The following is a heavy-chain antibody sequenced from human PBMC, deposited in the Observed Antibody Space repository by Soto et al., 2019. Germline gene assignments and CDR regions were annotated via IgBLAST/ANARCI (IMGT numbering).Heavy chain of an antibody. CDR2: INHSGST. V-gene: IGHV4-34*01. J-gene: IGHJ5*02. D-gene: IGHD3-3*01. Sequence: SETLSLTCAVYGWSFSGYYWRWIRQPPGKGLEWIGEINHSGSTNYNPSLKSRVTISVDTSKNQFSLKLSSVTAADTAVYYCARGPRITIFGVVIIRDYNWFEPWGQGTLVPVSS. CDR1: GWSFSGYY. CDR3: ARGPRITIFGVVIIRDYNWFEP.